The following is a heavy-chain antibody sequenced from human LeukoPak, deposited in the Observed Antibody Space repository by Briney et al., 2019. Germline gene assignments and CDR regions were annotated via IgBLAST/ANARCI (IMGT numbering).Heavy chain of an antibody. CDR3: ARLGGMATILGFDY. CDR1: VGSISSSSYY. Sequence: PSETLSLTCTVSVGSISSSSYYWGWIRQPPGKGLEWIGSIYYSGSTYYNPSLKSRVTISVDTSKNQFSLKLSSVTAADTAVYYCARLGGMATILGFDYWGQGTLVTVSS. J-gene: IGHJ4*02. D-gene: IGHD5-24*01. V-gene: IGHV4-39*01. CDR2: IYYSGST.